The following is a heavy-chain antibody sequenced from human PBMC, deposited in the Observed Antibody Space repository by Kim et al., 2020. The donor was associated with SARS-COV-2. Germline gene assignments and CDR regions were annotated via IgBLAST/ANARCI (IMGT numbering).Heavy chain of an antibody. D-gene: IGHD6-13*01. CDR1: GFTFSDYY. CDR3: ASAEAEDAFDI. V-gene: IGHV3-11*01. Sequence: GGSLRLSCAASGFTFSDYYMSWIRQAPGKGLEWVSYISSSGSTIYYADSVKGRFTISRDNAKNSLYLQMNSLRAEDTAVYYCASAEAEDAFDIWGQGTMVTVSS. J-gene: IGHJ3*02. CDR2: ISSSGSTI.